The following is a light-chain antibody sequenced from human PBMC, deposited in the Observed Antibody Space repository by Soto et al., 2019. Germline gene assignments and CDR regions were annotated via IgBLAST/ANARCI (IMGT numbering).Light chain of an antibody. CDR2: AAS. CDR1: EGIRND. Sequence: DIQMTQSPSSLSAPVGDRVTITCRASEGIRNDVGWYQQKPGKAPKRLIYAASSLQSGVPSRFSGSGSGTEFTLTISSLQPEDFATYYCLQHNSYPLTFGGGTKVDIK. V-gene: IGKV1-17*01. J-gene: IGKJ4*01. CDR3: LQHNSYPLT.